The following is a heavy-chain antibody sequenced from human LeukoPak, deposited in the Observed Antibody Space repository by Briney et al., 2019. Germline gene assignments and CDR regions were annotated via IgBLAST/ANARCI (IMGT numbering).Heavy chain of an antibody. Sequence: SQTLSLTCTVSGGPISSGGYYWSWIRQHPGKGLEWIGYIYYSGSTYYNPSLKSRVTISVDTSKNQFSLKLSSVTAADTAVYYCAREAAAGTREGNWFDPWGQGTLVTVSS. D-gene: IGHD6-13*01. CDR1: GGPISSGGYY. V-gene: IGHV4-31*03. CDR3: AREAAAGTREGNWFDP. J-gene: IGHJ5*02. CDR2: IYYSGST.